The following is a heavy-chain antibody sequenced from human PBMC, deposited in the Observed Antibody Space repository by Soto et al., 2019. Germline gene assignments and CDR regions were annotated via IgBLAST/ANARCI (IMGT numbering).Heavy chain of an antibody. V-gene: IGHV4-30-4*01. Sequence: VQLPESGPGLVKPSQTLYLTCTVSGGSISSGDYYWSWIRQPPGKGLEWIGYIYYSGSTYYNPSLKSCVTISVDTSKNPVSLKLSSVTAADSAVYYCAREPGGGDTLVDYWGQGSLVTVSS. CDR1: GGSISSGDYY. D-gene: IGHD3-16*01. CDR3: AREPGGGDTLVDY. CDR2: IYYSGST. J-gene: IGHJ4*02.